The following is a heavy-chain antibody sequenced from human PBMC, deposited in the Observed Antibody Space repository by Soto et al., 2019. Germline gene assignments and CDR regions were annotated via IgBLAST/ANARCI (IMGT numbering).Heavy chain of an antibody. Sequence: EVQLLESGGGLVQPGGSLRLSCAASGFTFSSYAMTWVRQAPGKGLEWVSAISGSGGNTYYADSVKGRFTISRDNSKNTLYLQMDSLRAEDTAVYYCARAGYSYGFDYWGQGTLVTVSS. CDR1: GFTFSSYA. D-gene: IGHD5-18*01. V-gene: IGHV3-23*01. CDR2: ISGSGGNT. CDR3: ARAGYSYGFDY. J-gene: IGHJ4*02.